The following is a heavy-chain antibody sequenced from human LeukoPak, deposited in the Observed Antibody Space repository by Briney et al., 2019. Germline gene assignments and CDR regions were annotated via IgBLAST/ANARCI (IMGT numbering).Heavy chain of an antibody. V-gene: IGHV4-30-4*01. Sequence: PSQTLSLTCTVSGGSISSGDYYWSWIRQPPGKGLEWIGYIYYSGSTYYNPSLKSRVTISVDTSKNQFSLKLSSVTAADTAVYYCARDFRDFWSGYYYGMDVWGQGTTVTVSS. CDR2: IYYSGST. J-gene: IGHJ6*02. CDR3: ARDFRDFWSGYYYGMDV. D-gene: IGHD3-3*01. CDR1: GGSISSGDYY.